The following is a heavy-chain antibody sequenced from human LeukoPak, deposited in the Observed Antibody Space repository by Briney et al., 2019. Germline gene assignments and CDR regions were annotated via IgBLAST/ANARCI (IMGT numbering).Heavy chain of an antibody. CDR2: VYYSGST. CDR1: GGSISSGGYY. D-gene: IGHD2/OR15-2a*01. J-gene: IGHJ4*02. Sequence: PSETLSLTCTVSGGSISSGGYYWSWIRQHPGKGLEWIGYVYYSGSTYYNPSLKSRVTISVDTSKNQFSLKLSSVTAADTAVYYCARVQSPTAPRSIYFDYWGQGTLVTVSS. V-gene: IGHV4-31*03. CDR3: ARVQSPTAPRSIYFDY.